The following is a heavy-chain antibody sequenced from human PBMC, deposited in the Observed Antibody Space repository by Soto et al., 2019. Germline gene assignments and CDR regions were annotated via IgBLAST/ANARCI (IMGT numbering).Heavy chain of an antibody. J-gene: IGHJ5*02. Sequence: EVQLVESGGGLVQPGGSLRLSCAVSGFTFSNYWMHWVRQAPGKGLVWVSRINSDGSSTSCADFVKGRFTISRDNAKNTLYLQMNSLRAEDTAVYYCARFRVDGDYVPWGQGTLVTVSS. CDR2: INSDGSST. V-gene: IGHV3-74*01. D-gene: IGHD4-17*01. CDR1: GFTFSNYW. CDR3: ARFRVDGDYVP.